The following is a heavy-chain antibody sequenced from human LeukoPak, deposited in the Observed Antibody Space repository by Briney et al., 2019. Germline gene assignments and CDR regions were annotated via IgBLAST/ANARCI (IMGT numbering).Heavy chain of an antibody. CDR3: ARAIFSSGWYLVDY. V-gene: IGHV3-21*01. Sequence: GGSLRLSCAASGFTFGSYSMNWVRQAPEKGLEWVSSISTSISYIYYADSVNGRFTISRDNSKNSLYLQMNSLRAEDTAVYYCARAIFSSGWYLVDYWGQGTLVTVSS. D-gene: IGHD6-19*01. J-gene: IGHJ4*02. CDR2: ISTSISYI. CDR1: GFTFGSYS.